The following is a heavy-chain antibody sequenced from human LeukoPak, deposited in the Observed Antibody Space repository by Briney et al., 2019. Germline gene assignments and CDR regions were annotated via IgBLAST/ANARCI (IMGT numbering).Heavy chain of an antibody. D-gene: IGHD5-12*01. J-gene: IGHJ3*02. CDR3: ARDGEWLDAFDI. Sequence: SETLSPTCAVYGGSFSGYYWSWIRQPPRKGLEWIGEINHSGSTNYNPSLKSRVTISVDTSKSQSSLELSSVSAADTAVYYCARDGEWLDAFDIWGQGTMVTVSS. V-gene: IGHV4-34*01. CDR1: GGSFSGYY. CDR2: INHSGST.